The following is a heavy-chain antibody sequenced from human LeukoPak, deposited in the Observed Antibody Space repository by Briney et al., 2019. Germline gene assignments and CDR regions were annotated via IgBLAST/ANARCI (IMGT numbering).Heavy chain of an antibody. CDR3: ARLYDGSAYYLDY. D-gene: IGHD3-22*01. J-gene: IGHJ4*02. Sequence: SETLSLTCTVSGGSISSYYWSWIRQPPGKGLEWIGYIYTRGSTNYNPSLKSRVTISVDTSKNQFSLKLSSVTAADTAVYYCARLYDGSAYYLDYWGQGTLVTVSS. CDR1: GGSISSYY. CDR2: IYTRGST. V-gene: IGHV4-4*09.